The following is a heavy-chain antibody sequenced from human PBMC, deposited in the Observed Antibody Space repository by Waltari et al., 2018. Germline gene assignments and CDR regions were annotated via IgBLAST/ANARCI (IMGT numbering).Heavy chain of an antibody. CDR1: GFTFSSYS. Sequence: EVQLVESGGGLVKPGGSLRLSCAAPGFTFSSYSLNWVRQAPGKGLEWVSSISSSSSYIYYADSVKGRFTISRDNAKNSLYLQMNSLRAEDTAVYYCARDPRYCSSTSCHDYWGQGTLVTVSS. V-gene: IGHV3-21*01. D-gene: IGHD2-2*01. J-gene: IGHJ4*02. CDR2: ISSSSSYI. CDR3: ARDPRYCSSTSCHDY.